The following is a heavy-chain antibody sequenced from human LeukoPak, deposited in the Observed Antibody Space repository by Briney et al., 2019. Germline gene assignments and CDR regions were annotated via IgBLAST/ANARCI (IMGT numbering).Heavy chain of an antibody. CDR2: IYHSGST. D-gene: IGHD1-14*01. J-gene: IGHJ4*02. CDR1: GYSISSGYY. Sequence: SETLSLTCNVSGYSISSGYYWGWIRQPPGKGLEWIGSIYHSGSTYYNPSLKSRVTISVDTSKNQFSLMLSPVTAADTAVYYRARTCNHVLDYWGQGTLVTVSS. CDR3: ARTCNHVLDY. V-gene: IGHV4-38-2*02.